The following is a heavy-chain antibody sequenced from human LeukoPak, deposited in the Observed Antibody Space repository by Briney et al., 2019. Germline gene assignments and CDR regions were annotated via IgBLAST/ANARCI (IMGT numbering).Heavy chain of an antibody. V-gene: IGHV5-51*01. J-gene: IGHJ4*02. D-gene: IGHD6-19*01. CDR1: GYSFTTYW. CDR3: ARRLTSGWTFDY. CDR2: IYPGDSDT. Sequence: GESLKISCKGAGYSFTTYWIGWGRQMPGKGLEGMGIIYPGDSDTRYSPSFQGQVTLSADTSISTAYLQWSSLKASDTAMYFCARRLTSGWTFDYWGQGTLVTVSS.